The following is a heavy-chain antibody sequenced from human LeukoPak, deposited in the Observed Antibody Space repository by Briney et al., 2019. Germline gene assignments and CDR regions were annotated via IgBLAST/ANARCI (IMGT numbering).Heavy chain of an antibody. V-gene: IGHV3-23*01. CDR3: AKDLITMTSPGYFDL. Sequence: PGGSLRLSCAASGFTFSSYAMSWVRQAPGKGLEWVSAISGSGGSTYYADSVKGRFTISRDNSKNTLYLQMNSLRAEDTAVYYSAKDLITMTSPGYFDLWGRGTLVTVSS. CDR2: ISGSGGST. CDR1: GFTFSSYA. D-gene: IGHD3-22*01. J-gene: IGHJ2*01.